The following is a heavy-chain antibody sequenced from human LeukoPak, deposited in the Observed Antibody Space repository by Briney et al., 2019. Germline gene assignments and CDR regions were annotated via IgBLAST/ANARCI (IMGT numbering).Heavy chain of an antibody. CDR1: RGTFSSYA. V-gene: IGHV1-69*01. Sequence: SVKVSYKASRGTFSSYAINWVRQAPGQGLEWLGGIIPIFGTANYAQKFQDRVTITADESTSTAYMELSSLRSEDTAIYYCASRLYCSNTRCRNFPFAYWGQGTLVTVSS. J-gene: IGHJ4*02. D-gene: IGHD2-2*01. CDR2: IIPIFGTA. CDR3: ASRLYCSNTRCRNFPFAY.